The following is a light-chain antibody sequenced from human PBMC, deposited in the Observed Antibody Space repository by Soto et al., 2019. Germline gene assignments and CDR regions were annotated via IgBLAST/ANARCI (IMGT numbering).Light chain of an antibody. CDR1: QGISSY. J-gene: IGKJ1*01. Sequence: AIRMTQSPSSFSASTGDRVTITCRASQGISSYLAWYQQKSGKAPNLLIYAASTLQSGVPSRFSGSGSGTVFTLTISCPQSEDFATYYCQQYYSYPSTFGQGTKVEIK. CDR2: AAS. V-gene: IGKV1-8*01. CDR3: QQYYSYPST.